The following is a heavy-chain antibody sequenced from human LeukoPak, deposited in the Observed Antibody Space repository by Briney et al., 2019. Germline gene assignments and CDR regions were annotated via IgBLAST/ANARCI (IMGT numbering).Heavy chain of an antibody. D-gene: IGHD3-10*01. CDR1: GYGFSNYW. CDR2: IYPADSST. Sequence: GESLKISCKASGYGFSNYWICWVRQLPGKGPEWVGFIYPADSSTRYSPSFQGQVTISADKSISTAYLQWSSLKASDTAMYYCARRYYHTTEFDPWGQGTLVTVSS. V-gene: IGHV5-51*01. J-gene: IGHJ5*02. CDR3: ARRYYHTTEFDP.